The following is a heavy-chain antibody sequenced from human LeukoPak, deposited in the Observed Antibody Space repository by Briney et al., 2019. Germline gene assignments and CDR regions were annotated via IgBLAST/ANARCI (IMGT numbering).Heavy chain of an antibody. CDR2: ITSSSYI. CDR3: ARLIVVASYYFDY. D-gene: IGHD3-22*01. CDR1: GFTFSSYS. V-gene: IGHV3-21*04. J-gene: IGHJ4*02. Sequence: GGSLRLSCAASGFTFSSYSMNWVRQAPGKGLEWVSSITSSSYIYYADSVKGRFTISRDNAKNSLYLQTNSLRAEDTAVYYCARLIVVASYYFDYWGQGTLVTVSS.